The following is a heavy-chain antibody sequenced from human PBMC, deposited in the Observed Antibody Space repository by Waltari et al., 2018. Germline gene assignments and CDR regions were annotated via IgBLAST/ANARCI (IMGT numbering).Heavy chain of an antibody. CDR1: GGTFSSYA. J-gene: IGHJ4*02. Sequence: QVQLVQSGAEVKKPGSSVKVSCKASGGTFSSYAISWVRQTPGQGLEWMGGIIPIFGTANYAQKFQGRVTITADESTSTAYMELSSLRSEDTAVYYCARDPSITMVRGVIAPFFDYWGQGTLVTVSS. D-gene: IGHD3-10*01. CDR2: IIPIFGTA. CDR3: ARDPSITMVRGVIAPFFDY. V-gene: IGHV1-69*01.